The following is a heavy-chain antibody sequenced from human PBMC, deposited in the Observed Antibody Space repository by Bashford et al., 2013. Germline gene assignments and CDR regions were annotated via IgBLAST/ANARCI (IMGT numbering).Heavy chain of an antibody. J-gene: IGHJ4*02. D-gene: IGHD6-19*01. CDR3: GRAQPSIAVAGKGPIGY. V-gene: IGHV1-2*02. CDR2: INPNSGGT. Sequence: CINPNSGGTNYAQKFQDRVTMTRDTSISTIFLELSGLRSDDTAVYFCGRAQPSIAVAGKGPIGYWGQGTLVTVSS.